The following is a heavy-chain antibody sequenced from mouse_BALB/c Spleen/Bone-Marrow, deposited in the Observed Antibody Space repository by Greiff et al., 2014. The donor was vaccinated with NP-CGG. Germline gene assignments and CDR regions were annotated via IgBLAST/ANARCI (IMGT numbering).Heavy chain of an antibody. Sequence: QVQLKESGPELVKPGASVKISCKASGYSFTSYYIHWVKQRPGRGLEWIGWIFPGSGNTKYNEKFKGKATLTADTSSSTAYMQLSSLTSEDSAVYFCARGRFTTVVATGAMDYWGQGTSVTVSS. CDR3: ARGRFTTVVATGAMDY. D-gene: IGHD1-1*01. J-gene: IGHJ4*01. CDR1: GYSFTSYY. V-gene: IGHV1-66*01. CDR2: IFPGSGNT.